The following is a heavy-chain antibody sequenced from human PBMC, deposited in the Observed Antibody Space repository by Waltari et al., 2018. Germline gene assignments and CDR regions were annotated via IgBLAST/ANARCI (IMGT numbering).Heavy chain of an antibody. V-gene: IGHV1-69*01. CDR3: ASGLYCGGDCYRPFDY. Sequence: QVQLVQSGAEVKKPGTSVKVSCKASGGTFSSYAISWVRPAPGQGLEWMGGIIPIFGTANYAQKFQGRVTITADESTSTAYMELSSLRSEDTAVYYCASGLYCGGDCYRPFDYWGQGTLVTVSS. CDR2: IIPIFGTA. J-gene: IGHJ4*02. CDR1: GGTFSSYA. D-gene: IGHD2-21*02.